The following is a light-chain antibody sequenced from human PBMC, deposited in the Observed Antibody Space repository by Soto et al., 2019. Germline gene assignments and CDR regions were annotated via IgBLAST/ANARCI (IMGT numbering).Light chain of an antibody. Sequence: IVMTQSLATLSVSPGERATLSCRASQSVSSNLAWYQQKPGQAPRLLIYGASTRATGIPARFSGSGSGTEFTLTISSLQSEDLAVYYCQQYNNWPLTFGGGTNVDIK. CDR2: GAS. CDR3: QQYNNWPLT. V-gene: IGKV3-15*01. CDR1: QSVSSN. J-gene: IGKJ4*01.